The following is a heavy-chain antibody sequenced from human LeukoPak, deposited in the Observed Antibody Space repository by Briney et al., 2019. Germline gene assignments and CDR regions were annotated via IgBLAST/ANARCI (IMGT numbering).Heavy chain of an antibody. Sequence: PGGSLRLSCAASGFTFSSYSMNWVRQAPGKGLEWVSSISSSSSYIYYADSVKGRFTISRDNAKNALYLQMNSRRAEDTAVYYCAREYYYGSGSYYNEPSHYYYYGMDVWGKGTTVTVSS. V-gene: IGHV3-21*01. CDR1: GFTFSSYS. J-gene: IGHJ6*04. D-gene: IGHD3-10*01. CDR2: ISSSSSYI. CDR3: AREYYYGSGSYYNEPSHYYYYGMDV.